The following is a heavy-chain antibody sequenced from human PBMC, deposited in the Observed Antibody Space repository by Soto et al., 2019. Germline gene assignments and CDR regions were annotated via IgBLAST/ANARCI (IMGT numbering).Heavy chain of an antibody. CDR1: GSTFSSYG. Sequence: GGSLRLSCAASGSTFSSYGMHWVRQAPGKGLEWVAVISYDGSNKYYADSVKGRFTISRDNSKNTLYLQMNSLRAEDTAVYYCAKGYSYASGYFDYWGQGTLVTVSS. D-gene: IGHD5-18*01. J-gene: IGHJ4*03. CDR2: ISYDGSNK. CDR3: AKGYSYASGYFDY. V-gene: IGHV3-30*18.